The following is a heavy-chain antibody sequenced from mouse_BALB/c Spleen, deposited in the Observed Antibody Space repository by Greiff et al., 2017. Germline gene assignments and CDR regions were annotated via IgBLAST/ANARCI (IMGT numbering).Heavy chain of an antibody. CDR2: IFPGSGNT. D-gene: IGHD2-1*01. V-gene: IGHV1-66*01. Sequence: VKLMESGPELVKPGASVKISCKASGYSFTSYYIHWVKQRPGQGLEWIGWIFPGSGNTKYNEKFKGKATLTADTSSSTAYMQLSSLTSEDSAVYFCAREDGNSFAYWGQGTLVTVSA. CDR3: AREDGNSFAY. CDR1: GYSFTSYY. J-gene: IGHJ3*01.